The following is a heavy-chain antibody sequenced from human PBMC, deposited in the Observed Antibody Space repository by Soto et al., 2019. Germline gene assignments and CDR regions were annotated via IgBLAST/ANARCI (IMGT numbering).Heavy chain of an antibody. CDR3: ARDGRGAAYPHGPYYFDY. CDR1: GGSISSYY. V-gene: IGHV4-59*12. D-gene: IGHD1-1*01. J-gene: IGHJ4*02. Sequence: SETLSLTCTVSGGSISSYYWSWIRQPPGKGLEWIGYIYYSGSTNYNPSLKSRVTISVDTSKNQFSLKLNSMTAADTAVYYCARDGRGAAYPHGPYYFDYWGQGALVTVSS. CDR2: IYYSGST.